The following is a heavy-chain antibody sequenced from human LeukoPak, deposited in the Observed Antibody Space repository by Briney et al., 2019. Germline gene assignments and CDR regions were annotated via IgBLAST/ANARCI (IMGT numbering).Heavy chain of an antibody. D-gene: IGHD3-10*01. CDR1: GFTFSSYA. CDR3: AKPYYGSGIYFGAFDI. CDR2: ISGSGGST. Sequence: GGSLRLSCAASGFTFSSYAMSWVRQAPGKGLEWVSAISGSGGSTYYADSVKGRFTISRDNSKNTLYLQMNSLRAEDTAVYYCAKPYYGSGIYFGAFDIWGQGTMVTVSS. V-gene: IGHV3-23*01. J-gene: IGHJ3*02.